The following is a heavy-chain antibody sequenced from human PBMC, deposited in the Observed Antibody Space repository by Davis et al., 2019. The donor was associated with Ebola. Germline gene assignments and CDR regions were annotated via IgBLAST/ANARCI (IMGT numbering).Heavy chain of an antibody. J-gene: IGHJ6*02. D-gene: IGHD3-3*01. CDR3: VGGVAIWAYYYYGMDV. V-gene: IGHV3-30*03. Sequence: PGGSLRFSCAASGFIFSDYGMHWVRQAPGKAPEWVALITSDGSNDYPADSVKGRFTISRDNSKNRLYLQMNNLRVEDTAVYYCVGGVAIWAYYYYGMDVWGQGTTVTVSS. CDR1: GFIFSDYG. CDR2: ITSDGSND.